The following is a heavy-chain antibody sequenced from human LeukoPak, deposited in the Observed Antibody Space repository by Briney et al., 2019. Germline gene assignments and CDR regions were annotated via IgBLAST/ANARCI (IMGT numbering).Heavy chain of an antibody. CDR3: ARHPHYFHNSGGFDY. CDR2: IYYSGNT. J-gene: IGHJ4*02. CDR1: GGSLSSNDHY. D-gene: IGHD6-19*01. Sequence: SETLSLTCTVSGGSLSSNDHYWGWIRQPPGKGLEWIASIYYSGNTYYNPSLKSRVTISVDTSKNQFSLNVSPVTAADTSVYYCARHPHYFHNSGGFDYWGQGTLVTVSS. V-gene: IGHV4-39*01.